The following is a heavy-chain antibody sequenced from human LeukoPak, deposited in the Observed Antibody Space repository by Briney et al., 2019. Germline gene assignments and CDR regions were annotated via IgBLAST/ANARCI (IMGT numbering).Heavy chain of an antibody. CDR3: ARDSAYSSSYDY. Sequence: SETLSLTRTVSGGSISSYYWSWIRQPAGKGLEWIGRIYTSGSTNYNPSLKSRVTMSVDTSKNQFSLKLSSVTAADTAVYYCARDSAYSSSYDYWGQGTLVTVSS. J-gene: IGHJ4*02. D-gene: IGHD6-6*01. CDR1: GGSISSYY. CDR2: IYTSGST. V-gene: IGHV4-4*07.